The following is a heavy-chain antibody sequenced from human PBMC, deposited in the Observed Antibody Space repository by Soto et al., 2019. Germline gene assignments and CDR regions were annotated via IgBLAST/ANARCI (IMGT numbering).Heavy chain of an antibody. CDR1: SCG. Sequence: SCGRWWLQQATKQGLELMGWISAYNGNTNSSQKLQVRVTMTTDTSTSTAYMELRSLRSDDTAVYYCARERDSYGFFDYYYGMEFWGQGTTVLVSS. J-gene: IGHJ6*02. D-gene: IGHD5-18*01. V-gene: IGHV1-18*01. CDR3: ARERDSYGFFDYYYGMEF. CDR2: ISAYNGNT.